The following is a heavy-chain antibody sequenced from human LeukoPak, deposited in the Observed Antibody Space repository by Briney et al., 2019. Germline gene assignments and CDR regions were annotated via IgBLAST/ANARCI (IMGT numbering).Heavy chain of an antibody. CDR2: ISGSGSST. J-gene: IGHJ4*02. V-gene: IGHV3-23*01. CDR3: AKARSAYYFDY. Sequence: GGSLRLSCAASGFTFSSYAMSWVRQAPGKGLEWVSSISGSGSSTYYADSVKGRFTISRDNSKNTLYLQMNSLRTEDTAVYYCAKARSAYYFDYWGQGTLVTVSS. CDR1: GFTFSSYA.